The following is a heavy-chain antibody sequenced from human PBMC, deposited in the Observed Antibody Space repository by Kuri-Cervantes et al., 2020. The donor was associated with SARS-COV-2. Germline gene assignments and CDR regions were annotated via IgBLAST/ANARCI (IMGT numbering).Heavy chain of an antibody. CDR1: GFTFSSFA. CDR3: ARDTSQFVDSSIDY. J-gene: IGHJ4*02. Sequence: SLKISCAASGFTFSSFALHWDRQAPGKGLEWVEIIPYDGSNKYYADSVKGRFTVSRDNSRNTLYLQMNTLRPEDTAVYYCARDTSQFVDSSIDYWGQGTPVTVSS. V-gene: IGHV3-30-3*01. D-gene: IGHD3-9*01. CDR2: IPYDGSNK.